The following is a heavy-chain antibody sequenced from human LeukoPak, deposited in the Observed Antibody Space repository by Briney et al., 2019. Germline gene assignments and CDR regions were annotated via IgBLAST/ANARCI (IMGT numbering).Heavy chain of an antibody. J-gene: IGHJ4*02. CDR2: ISSSSSYI. CDR1: GFTFSSYS. V-gene: IGHV3-21*01. D-gene: IGHD6-19*01. Sequence: KPGGSLRLSCAASGFTFSSYSMNWVRQAPGKGLEWVSSISSSSSYIYYADSVKGRFTISRDNAKNSLYLQMNSLRAEDTAVYYCARLRYSSGWYVDYWGQGTLVTVSS. CDR3: ARLRYSSGWYVDY.